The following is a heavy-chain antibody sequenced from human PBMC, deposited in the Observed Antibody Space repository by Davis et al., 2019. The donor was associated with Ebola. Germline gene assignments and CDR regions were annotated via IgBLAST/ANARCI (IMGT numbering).Heavy chain of an antibody. Sequence: SVKVSCKASDFSFSNYGIAWVRQAPGQGLEWMGVIIPILDIANYAQNFQGRVTITADESTSTAYMELSSLRSEDTAVYFCARVGAEYSSSSTIYYYYVDVWGKGTTVTVSS. D-gene: IGHD6-6*01. J-gene: IGHJ6*03. CDR1: DFSFSNYG. CDR2: IIPILDIA. CDR3: ARVGAEYSSSSTIYYYYVDV. V-gene: IGHV1-69*10.